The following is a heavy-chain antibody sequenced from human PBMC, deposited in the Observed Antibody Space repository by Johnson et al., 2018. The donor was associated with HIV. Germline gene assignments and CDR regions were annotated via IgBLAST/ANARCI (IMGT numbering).Heavy chain of an antibody. CDR1: GFTFGDYA. J-gene: IGHJ3*02. V-gene: IGHV3-9*01. Sequence: VQLVESGGGVVQPVRSLRLSCAASGFTFGDYAMHWVRQRPGKGLEWVSGISWNSVNIEYADSVKGRFTISRDNAKNSLYLQMNSLRTEDTALYYCAKDRQATSTLGAFDIWGQGNMVIVSS. CDR2: ISWNSVNI. D-gene: IGHD5-24*01. CDR3: AKDRQATSTLGAFDI.